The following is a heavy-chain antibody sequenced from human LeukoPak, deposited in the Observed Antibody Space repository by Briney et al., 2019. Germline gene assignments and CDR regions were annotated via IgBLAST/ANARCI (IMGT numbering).Heavy chain of an antibody. D-gene: IGHD2-2*01. Sequence: SETLSLTCTVSGGSISSYYWSWIRQPPGKGLEWIGYIYYSGSTNYNPSLKSRVTMSVDTSKNQFSLKLSSVTAADTAVYYCARRRGRVVPAAMSVDMDVWGKGTTVTVSS. V-gene: IGHV4-59*12. CDR3: ARRRGRVVPAAMSVDMDV. CDR1: GGSISSYY. J-gene: IGHJ6*03. CDR2: IYYSGST.